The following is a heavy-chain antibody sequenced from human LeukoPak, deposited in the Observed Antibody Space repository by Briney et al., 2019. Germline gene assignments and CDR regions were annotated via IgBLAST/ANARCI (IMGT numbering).Heavy chain of an antibody. CDR2: IYYSGST. CDR3: ARGIFRLVYFDY. V-gene: IGHV4-61*05. Sequence: SETLSLTCTVSGGSISSSSYYWGWIRQPPGKGLEWIGYIYYSGSTNYNPSLKSRVTISVDTSKNQFSLKLSSVTAADTAVYYCARGIFRLVYFDYWGQGTLVTVSS. D-gene: IGHD6-19*01. CDR1: GGSISSSSYY. J-gene: IGHJ4*02.